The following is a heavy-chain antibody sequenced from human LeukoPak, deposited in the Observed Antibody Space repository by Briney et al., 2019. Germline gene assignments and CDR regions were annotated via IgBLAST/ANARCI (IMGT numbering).Heavy chain of an antibody. V-gene: IGHV3-74*01. CDR3: ARVPTSTVTTFWALDY. CDR1: GFTFSSYW. CDR2: INSDGSST. Sequence: GGSLRLSCAASGFTFSSYWMHWVRQAPGKGLVWVSRINSDGSSTTYADSVKGRFTISRDNAKNTLYLQMNSLRAEDTAVYYCARVPTSTVTTFWALDYWGQGTLVTVSS. J-gene: IGHJ4*02. D-gene: IGHD4-17*01.